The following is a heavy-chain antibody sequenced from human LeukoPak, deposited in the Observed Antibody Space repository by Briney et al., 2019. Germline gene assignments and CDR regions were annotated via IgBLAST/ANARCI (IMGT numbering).Heavy chain of an antibody. D-gene: IGHD3-22*01. CDR1: GYSFTGYY. CDR2: INPNSGGT. V-gene: IGHV1-2*06. Sequence: GESLKISCKGSGYSFTGYYMHWVRQAPGQGLEWMGRINPNSGGTNYAQKFQGRVTMTRDTSISTAYMELSRLRSDDTAVYYCARDRVNYYDSSGYPNFDYWGQGTLVTVSS. CDR3: ARDRVNYYDSSGYPNFDY. J-gene: IGHJ4*02.